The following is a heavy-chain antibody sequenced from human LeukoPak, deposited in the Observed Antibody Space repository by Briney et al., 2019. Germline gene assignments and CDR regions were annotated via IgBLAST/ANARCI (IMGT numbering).Heavy chain of an antibody. CDR2: IIPIFGTA. CDR3: AKAVILTGYHPNWLDP. D-gene: IGHD3-9*01. V-gene: IGHV1-69*13. Sequence: WASVKVSCKASGGTFSSYAISWVRQAPGQGLEWMGGIIPIFGTANYAQKFQGRVTITADESTSTAYMELSSLRSEDTAVYYCAKAVILTGYHPNWLDPWGQGTLVTVSS. J-gene: IGHJ5*02. CDR1: GGTFSSYA.